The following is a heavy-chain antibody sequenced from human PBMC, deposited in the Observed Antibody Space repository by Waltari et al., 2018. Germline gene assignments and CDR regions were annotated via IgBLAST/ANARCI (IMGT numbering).Heavy chain of an antibody. CDR3: ARFSKSANWIDP. D-gene: IGHD3-3*02. V-gene: IGHV4-39*01. Sequence: QLQLQESGPGLVKPSETLSLTCTVSGRSISSCGSYWGWIRQPPGKGLEWIGSISYSGITYYNTSLMSRVTISVDTSKNQFSLKLTSVIAAETAVFYCARFSKSANWIDPWGQGTLVTVSS. CDR2: ISYSGIT. J-gene: IGHJ5*02. CDR1: GRSISSCGSY.